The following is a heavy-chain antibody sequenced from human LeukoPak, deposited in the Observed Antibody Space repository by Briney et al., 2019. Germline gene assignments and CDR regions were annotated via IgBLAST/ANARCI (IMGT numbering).Heavy chain of an antibody. CDR3: ARRAGAYSHPYDY. Sequence: PGGSLRLSCAASGFTFTSYAMSWVRQAPGKGLEWVSGISGSVGNTYYTDSVKGRFTISRDNSKNTLFLQMNSLRAEDTAVYYCARRAGAYSHPYDYWGQGTLVTVSS. V-gene: IGHV3-23*01. J-gene: IGHJ4*02. CDR1: GFTFTSYA. CDR2: ISGSVGNT. D-gene: IGHD4/OR15-4a*01.